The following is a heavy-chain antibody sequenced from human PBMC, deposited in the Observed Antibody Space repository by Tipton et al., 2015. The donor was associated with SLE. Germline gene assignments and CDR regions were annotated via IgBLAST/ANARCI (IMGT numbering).Heavy chain of an antibody. J-gene: IGHJ4*02. D-gene: IGHD2-8*02. Sequence: TLSLTCAVYGGSFSGYYWSWIRQPPGKGPEWIGEINHSGSTNYNPSLKSRVTISVDTSKNQFSLKLSSVTAADTAVYYCASERTGGYFDYWGQGTLVAVSS. V-gene: IGHV4-34*01. CDR2: INHSGST. CDR1: GGSFSGYY. CDR3: ASERTGGYFDY.